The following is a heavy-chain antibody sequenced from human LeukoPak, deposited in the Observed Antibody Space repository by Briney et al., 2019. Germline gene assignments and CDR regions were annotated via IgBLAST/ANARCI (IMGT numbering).Heavy chain of an antibody. CDR3: ARGTQIHLWINFYHYMDV. V-gene: IGHV1-46*01. D-gene: IGHD5-18*01. J-gene: IGHJ6*03. Sequence: GASVKVSCKASGYTFTSYYMHWVRQAPGQGLEWMGIINPSGSSTTYAQKFQGRVTMTRDMSTSTVYMELSSLRSEDTAVYSCARGTQIHLWINFYHYMDVWGKGTTVTVSS. CDR2: INPSGSST. CDR1: GYTFTSYY.